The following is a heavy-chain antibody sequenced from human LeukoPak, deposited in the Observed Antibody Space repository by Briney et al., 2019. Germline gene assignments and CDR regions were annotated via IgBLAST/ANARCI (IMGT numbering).Heavy chain of an antibody. CDR3: ASLVGATQFDY. D-gene: IGHD1-26*01. CDR1: GGSISSYY. J-gene: IGHJ4*02. Sequence: RPSETLSLTCTVSGGSISSYYWSWIRQPPGKGLEWIGYIYYSGSTNDNPSLKSRVTISVDTSKNQFSLKLSSVTAADTAVYYCASLVGATQFDYWGQGTLVTVSS. CDR2: IYYSGST. V-gene: IGHV4-59*01.